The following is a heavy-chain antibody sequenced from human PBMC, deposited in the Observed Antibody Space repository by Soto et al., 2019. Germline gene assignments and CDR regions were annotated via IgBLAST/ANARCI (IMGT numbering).Heavy chain of an antibody. J-gene: IGHJ6*02. CDR3: PSDNPRSSGWDV. CDR2: INSGSTTI. Sequence: EVQLVESGGGLVQPGGSLRLSCAASAFTLSSYSMNWVRQAPGKGLEWVSYINSGSTTIYYADSVKGRFTISRDNAKNSLYLQMNSLRDEDTAVYYCPSDNPRSSGWDVWGQVTTVTVSS. CDR1: AFTLSSYS. V-gene: IGHV3-48*02.